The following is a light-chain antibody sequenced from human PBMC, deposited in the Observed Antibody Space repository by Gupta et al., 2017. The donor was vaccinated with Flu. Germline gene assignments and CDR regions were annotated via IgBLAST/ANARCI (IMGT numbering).Light chain of an antibody. CDR3: QQYARLPLT. J-gene: IGKJ4*01. Sequence: DIQMTQSPSSLSASVGDRVTITCQASHYITNFLSWYQQKPGEAPKLLIYDASCLETGVPSRFSGSGSGTHFTFTISSLQPEVFATYYCQQYARLPLTFGGGTKVESK. CDR2: DAS. V-gene: IGKV1-33*01. CDR1: HYITNF.